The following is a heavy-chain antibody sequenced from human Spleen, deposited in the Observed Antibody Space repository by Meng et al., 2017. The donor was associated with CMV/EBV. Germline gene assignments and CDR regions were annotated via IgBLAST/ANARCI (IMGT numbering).Heavy chain of an antibody. CDR2: IIPVFGSA. J-gene: IGHJ5*01. V-gene: IGHV1-69*01. CDR1: GGTFDSHG. D-gene: IGHD1-7*01. Sequence: KASGGTFDSHGISWLRQAPGQGLEWMGGIIPVFGSATYAQKFQGRVSITVVESTTTSYMELSSLTSEDTAVYFCARDRGLELQNWFDPWGQGTLVTVSS. CDR3: ARDRGLELQNWFDP.